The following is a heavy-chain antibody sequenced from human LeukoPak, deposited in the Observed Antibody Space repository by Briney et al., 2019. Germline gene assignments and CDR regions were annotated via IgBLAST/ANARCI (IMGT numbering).Heavy chain of an antibody. CDR3: ARDMGTGWYVFDY. Sequence: ASVRVSCKTSGYTFIGHYIHWVRQAPGQGLEWMGWIKGDSGGTNFAQKFKGRVTMTMDTSISTVYMELSRLQSDDTAMYYCARDMGTGWYVFDYWGQGTLVTVSS. J-gene: IGHJ4*02. CDR1: GYTFIGHY. V-gene: IGHV1-2*02. D-gene: IGHD6-19*01. CDR2: IKGDSGGT.